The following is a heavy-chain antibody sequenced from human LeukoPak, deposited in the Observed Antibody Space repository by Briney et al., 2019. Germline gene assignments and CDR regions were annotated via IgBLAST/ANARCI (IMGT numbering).Heavy chain of an antibody. V-gene: IGHV4-34*01. Sequence: SETLSLTCAVYGGSFSGYYWSWIRQPPGKGLQWIGEINDSGSTSCSPSLKSRVSISVDTSKNQFSLKLSSVTAADTAVYYCARVIDYDISGYYLGYWGQGNRVTVSS. CDR2: INDSGST. CDR1: GGSFSGYY. J-gene: IGHJ4*02. D-gene: IGHD3-22*01. CDR3: ARVIDYDISGYYLGY.